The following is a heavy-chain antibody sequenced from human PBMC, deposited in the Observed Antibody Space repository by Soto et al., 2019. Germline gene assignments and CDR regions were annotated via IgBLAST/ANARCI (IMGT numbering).Heavy chain of an antibody. Sequence: QVQLQQSGPGLVQPSQTLSLTCTASGGSISSDYYNWTWIRQSPGQGLEWIGYIHHSGSILYNPSLKSRVTISVDTSTNQFSLHLSSVTAADTAMYFCAREDDGGDRLDVWGQGTTVTVSS. CDR2: IHHSGSI. J-gene: IGHJ6*02. V-gene: IGHV4-30-4*08. CDR3: AREDDGGDRLDV. D-gene: IGHD2-21*02. CDR1: GGSISSDYYN.